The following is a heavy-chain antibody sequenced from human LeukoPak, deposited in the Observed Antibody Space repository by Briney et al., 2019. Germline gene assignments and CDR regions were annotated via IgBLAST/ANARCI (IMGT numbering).Heavy chain of an antibody. V-gene: IGHV3-15*05. J-gene: IGHJ4*02. Sequence: KPGGSLRLSCVVCGFIFTNAWMSWVRQAPGKGLDWVGRIRTEADGGTADYAAPVKGRFTISRDDSKNTLFLQMNSLESEDTAVYYCTKTSPHFDYWGQGILVTVSS. CDR2: IRTEADGGTA. CDR1: GFIFTNAW. CDR3: TKTSPHFDY.